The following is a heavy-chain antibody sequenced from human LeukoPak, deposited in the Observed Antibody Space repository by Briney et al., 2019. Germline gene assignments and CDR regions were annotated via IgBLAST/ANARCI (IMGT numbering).Heavy chain of an antibody. CDR1: GFTVSSNY. V-gene: IGHV3-53*01. D-gene: IGHD3-3*01. J-gene: IGHJ6*02. CDR3: ARGVWSDYYSGMDV. Sequence: GESLRLSCAASGFTVSSNYMSWVRQAPGKGLEWVSVIYSGGSTSYADSVKGRFTISRDNSKNTLYLQMNSLRAEDTAVYYCARGVWSDYYSGMDVWGQGTTVTVSS. CDR2: IYSGGST.